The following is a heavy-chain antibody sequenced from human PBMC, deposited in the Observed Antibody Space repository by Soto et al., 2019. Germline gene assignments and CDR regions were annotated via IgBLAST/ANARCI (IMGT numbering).Heavy chain of an antibody. J-gene: IGHJ3*01. Sequence: ASVKVSCKASGYSFTSYDIEWVRQAAGQGFEWMGWMNANNGNTGYAQKFQGRVTFTRDTSISTAYMELSSLRSDDTAVYYCARYFPSRDTRAFDLWGQGTEVTVSS. V-gene: IGHV1-8*01. CDR3: ARYFPSRDTRAFDL. CDR2: MNANNGNT. CDR1: GYSFTSYD. D-gene: IGHD2-21*02.